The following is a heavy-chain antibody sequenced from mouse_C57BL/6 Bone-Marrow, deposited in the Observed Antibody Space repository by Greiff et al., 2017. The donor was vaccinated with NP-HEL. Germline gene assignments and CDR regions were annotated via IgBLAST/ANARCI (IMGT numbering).Heavy chain of an antibody. V-gene: IGHV1-64*01. CDR1: GYTFTSYW. CDR2: IHPNSGST. D-gene: IGHD1-1*01. Sequence: VQLQQPGAELVKPGASVKLSCKASGYTFTSYWMHWVKQRPGQGLEWIGMIHPNSGSTNYNEKFKSKATLTVDKSSSTAYMQLSSLTSEDSAVYYCARATVVAYYFDYWGPGTTLTVSS. CDR3: ARATVVAYYFDY. J-gene: IGHJ2*01.